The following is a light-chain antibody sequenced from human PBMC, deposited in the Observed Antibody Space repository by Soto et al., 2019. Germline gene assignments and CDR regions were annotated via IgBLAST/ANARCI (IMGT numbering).Light chain of an antibody. J-gene: IGLJ1*01. Sequence: ELTQPPSVSVAPGQTASIACGGDSIGSKSVNWYQQRPGQAPVVVVYDDTDRPTGIPERFSGSNSGNTATLTITRVEAGDEADYYCQVWDGRSFQGVFGPGTKGHRP. CDR2: DDT. CDR3: QVWDGRSFQGV. CDR1: SIGSKS. V-gene: IGLV3-21*02.